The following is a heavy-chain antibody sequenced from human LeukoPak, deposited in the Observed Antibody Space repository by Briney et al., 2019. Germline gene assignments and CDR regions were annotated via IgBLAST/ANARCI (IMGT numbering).Heavy chain of an antibody. CDR2: ISYDGSNK. J-gene: IGHJ6*03. V-gene: IGHV3-30-3*01. CDR3: ARGGYSSGWYGDYYYYYMDV. Sequence: GGSLRLSCAASGFTFSSYAMHWVRQAPGKGLEWVAVISYDGSNKYYADSVKGRFTISRDNSKNTLYLQMNSLRAEDTAVYYCARGGYSSGWYGDYYYYYMDVWGKGTTVTVPS. D-gene: IGHD6-19*01. CDR1: GFTFSSYA.